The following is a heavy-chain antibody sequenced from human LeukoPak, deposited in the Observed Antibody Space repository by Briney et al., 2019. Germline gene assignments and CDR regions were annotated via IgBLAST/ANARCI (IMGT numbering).Heavy chain of an antibody. D-gene: IGHD3-10*01. CDR3: ARLGQVWGSGSYDAFDI. CDR1: GYSFTSYW. J-gene: IGHJ3*02. CDR2: IYPGDSDT. V-gene: IGHV5-51*01. Sequence: GESLKISCKGSGYSFTSYWIGWVRQMPGKGLEGMGIIYPGDSDTRYSPSFQGQVTISADKSISTAYLQWSSLKASDTGMYYCARLGQVWGSGSYDAFDIWGQGTMVTVSS.